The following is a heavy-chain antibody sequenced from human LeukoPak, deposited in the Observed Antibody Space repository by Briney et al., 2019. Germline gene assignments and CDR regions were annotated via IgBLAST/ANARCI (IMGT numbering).Heavy chain of an antibody. J-gene: IGHJ6*02. CDR3: ARELEVSRYFDWLTSRYYYYGMDV. CDR2: INTNTGNP. CDR1: GYTFTSYA. Sequence: ASVKVSCKASGYTFTSYAMNWVRQAPGQGLEWMGWINTNTGNPTYAQGFTGRFVFSLDTSVSTAYLQISSLKAEDTAVYYCARELEVSRYFDWLTSRYYYYGMDVWGQGTTVTVSS. V-gene: IGHV7-4-1*02. D-gene: IGHD3-9*01.